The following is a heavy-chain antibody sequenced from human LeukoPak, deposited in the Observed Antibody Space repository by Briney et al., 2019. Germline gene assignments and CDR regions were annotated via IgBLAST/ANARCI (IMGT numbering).Heavy chain of an antibody. CDR3: TRAPRKAWFDP. J-gene: IGHJ5*02. CDR1: GYSISSGYY. Sequence: SETLSLTCTVSGYSISSGYYWGWIRQPPGKGLEWIGNIYYSGSTYYNPSLKSRVTISVDTSKNQFSLKLSSVTAADTAVYYCTRAPRKAWFDPWGQGTLVTVSS. D-gene: IGHD1-14*01. V-gene: IGHV4-38-2*02. CDR2: IYYSGST.